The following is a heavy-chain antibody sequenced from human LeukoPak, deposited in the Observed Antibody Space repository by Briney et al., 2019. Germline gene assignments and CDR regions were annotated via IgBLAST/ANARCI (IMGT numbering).Heavy chain of an antibody. CDR1: GFTFSSYA. V-gene: IGHV4-39*01. CDR3: ARHNNEPYCSSTSCYPYYFGY. D-gene: IGHD2-2*01. J-gene: IGHJ4*02. Sequence: GSLRLSCAASGFTFSSYAMSWIRQPPGKGLEWIGSIYYSGSTYYNPSLKSRVTIFVDTSKNQFSLKLSSVTAADTAVYYCARHNNEPYCSSTSCYPYYFGYWGQGTLVTVSS. CDR2: IYYSGST.